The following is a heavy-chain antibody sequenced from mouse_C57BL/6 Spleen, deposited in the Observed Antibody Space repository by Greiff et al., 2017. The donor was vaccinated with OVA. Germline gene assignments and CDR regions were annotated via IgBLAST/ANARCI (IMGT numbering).Heavy chain of an antibody. CDR2: INPNNGGT. J-gene: IGHJ2*01. V-gene: IGHV1-18*01. Sequence: EVQLQQSGPELVKPGASVKIPCKASGYTFTDYNMDWVKQSHGKSLEWIGDINPNNGGTIYNQKFKGKATLTVDKSSSTAYMELRSLTSEDTAVYYCARWGYYGSSYDYFDYWGQGTTLTVSS. CDR3: ARWGYYGSSYDYFDY. D-gene: IGHD1-1*01. CDR1: GYTFTDYN.